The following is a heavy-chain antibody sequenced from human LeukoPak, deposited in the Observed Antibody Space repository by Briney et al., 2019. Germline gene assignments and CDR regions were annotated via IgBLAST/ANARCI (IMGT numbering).Heavy chain of an antibody. CDR3: ARVQYYDSSGYYYFDY. Sequence: GASVKVSCKVSGYTLTELSMHWVRQAPGKGLEWMGGFDPEDGETIYAQKFQGRVTMTEDTSTDTAYMELSSLRSEDTAVYYCARVQYYDSSGYYYFDYWGQGTLVPVSS. D-gene: IGHD3-22*01. CDR2: FDPEDGET. J-gene: IGHJ4*02. V-gene: IGHV1-24*01. CDR1: GYTLTELS.